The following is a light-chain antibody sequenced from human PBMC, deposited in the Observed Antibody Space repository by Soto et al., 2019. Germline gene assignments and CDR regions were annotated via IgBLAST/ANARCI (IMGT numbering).Light chain of an antibody. J-gene: IGLJ3*02. CDR3: SSFTTRNTRM. Sequence: QSVLTQPASVSGSPGQSITISCTGSSSDVGGNKYVSWYQQHPGEAPKVMIYDVSSRPSGVSDRFSGSKSGNTASLTISGLQAEDEADYYCSSFTTRNTRMFGGGTKLTVL. CDR2: DVS. V-gene: IGLV2-14*03. CDR1: SSDVGGNKY.